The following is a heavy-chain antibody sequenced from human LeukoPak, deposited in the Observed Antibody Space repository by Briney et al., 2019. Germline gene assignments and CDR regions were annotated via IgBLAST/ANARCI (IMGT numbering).Heavy chain of an antibody. CDR2: IKQDGSEK. V-gene: IGHV3-7*01. J-gene: IGHJ4*02. Sequence: PGGSLRLSCAASGFTFSSYWMSWVRQAPGKGLEWVANIKQDGSEKHYVDSVKGRFTISRDNAKNSLYLQMNSLRAEDTAVYYCARDRPLGIAARPSDYWGQGTLVTVSS. CDR1: GFTFSSYW. CDR3: ARDRPLGIAARPSDY. D-gene: IGHD6-6*01.